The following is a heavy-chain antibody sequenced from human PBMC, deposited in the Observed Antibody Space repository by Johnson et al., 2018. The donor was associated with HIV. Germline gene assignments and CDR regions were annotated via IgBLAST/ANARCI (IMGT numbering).Heavy chain of an antibody. D-gene: IGHD3-10*01. CDR1: GFTFRSYG. Sequence: QVQLVESGGGVVQPGGSLRLSCAVSGFTFRSYGVHWVRQAPGKGLEWVAVISYDGSNEYYADSVKGRFTISRDNSKNTVYLEMNSLRADDTAVYYCAIGRGEFPRHAFDIWGQGTMVTVSS. J-gene: IGHJ3*02. CDR3: AIGRGEFPRHAFDI. V-gene: IGHV3-30*03. CDR2: ISYDGSNE.